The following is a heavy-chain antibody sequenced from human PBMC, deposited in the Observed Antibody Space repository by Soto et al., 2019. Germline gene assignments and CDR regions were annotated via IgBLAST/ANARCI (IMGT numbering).Heavy chain of an antibody. D-gene: IGHD3-10*01. CDR2: MSYTGTT. J-gene: IGHJ6*02. CDR1: GDSISSDY. Sequence: QVQLQESGPGLVKPSEALSLTCSVSGDSISSDYWSWIRQPPGEGLEWIGYMSYTGTTNYNPSLTSRVTISLDKSKKQFSLKLSSVTAADTAVYDCARTGIRFGNAMDVWGQGTTVSVSS. CDR3: ARTGIRFGNAMDV. V-gene: IGHV4-59*01.